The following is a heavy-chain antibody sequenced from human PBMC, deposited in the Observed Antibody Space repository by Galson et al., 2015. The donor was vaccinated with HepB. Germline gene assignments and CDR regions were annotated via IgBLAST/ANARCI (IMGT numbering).Heavy chain of an antibody. Sequence: SLRLSCAASGFTFSSYGMHWVRQAPGKGLEWVAVISYDGSNKYYADSVKGRFTISRDNSKNTLYLQMNSLRAEDTAVYYCAKDGGSSWTYYYYYMDVWGKGTTVTVSS. CDR3: AKDGGSSWTYYYYYMDV. D-gene: IGHD6-13*01. CDR2: ISYDGSNK. J-gene: IGHJ6*03. CDR1: GFTFSSYG. V-gene: IGHV3-30*18.